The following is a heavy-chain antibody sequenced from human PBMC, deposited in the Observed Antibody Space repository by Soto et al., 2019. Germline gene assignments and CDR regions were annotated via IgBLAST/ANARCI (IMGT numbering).Heavy chain of an antibody. V-gene: IGHV4-34*01. CDR1: GGSFSGYY. CDR3: ARGTRYYGSGSYSWFDP. Sequence: SETLYLTCAVYGGSFSGYYWSWIRQPPGKGLEWIGEINHSGSTNYNPSLKSRVTISVDTSKNQFSLKLSSVTAADTAVYYCARGTRYYGSGSYSWFDPWGQGTLVTVAS. J-gene: IGHJ5*02. CDR2: INHSGST. D-gene: IGHD3-10*01.